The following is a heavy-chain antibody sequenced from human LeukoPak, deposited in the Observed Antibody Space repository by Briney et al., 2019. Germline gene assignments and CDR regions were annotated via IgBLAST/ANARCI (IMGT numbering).Heavy chain of an antibody. V-gene: IGHV4-38-2*02. CDR1: GYSISSGYY. Sequence: PSETLSLTCTVSGYSISSGYYWGWIRQPPGKGLEWIGNMYQSGSAYYNPSLRSRVTISLDTSKNQFSLDLSSVTAADTAVYFCARGAPGLTYDYGVKWGQGTLVTVSS. D-gene: IGHD4-17*01. CDR3: ARGAPGLTYDYGVK. J-gene: IGHJ4*02. CDR2: MYQSGSA.